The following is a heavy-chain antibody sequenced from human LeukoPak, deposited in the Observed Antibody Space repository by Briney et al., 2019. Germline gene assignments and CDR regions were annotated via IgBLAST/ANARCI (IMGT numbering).Heavy chain of an antibody. Sequence: KPSETLSLTCTVSGGSISSYYWSWIRQPAGKGLEWIGRIYTSGSTNYNPSLKSRVTISVDTSKNQFSLKLSSVTAADTAVYYCARDQDIAAAGTRARVPFDYWGQGTLVTVSS. V-gene: IGHV4-4*07. CDR1: GGSISSYY. D-gene: IGHD6-13*01. CDR2: IYTSGST. CDR3: ARDQDIAAAGTRARVPFDY. J-gene: IGHJ4*02.